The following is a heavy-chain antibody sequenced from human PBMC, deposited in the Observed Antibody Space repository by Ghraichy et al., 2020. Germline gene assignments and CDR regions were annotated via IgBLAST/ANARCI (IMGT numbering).Heavy chain of an antibody. Sequence: GGSLRLSCAASGFTFSSYAMHWVRQAPGKGLEWVAVISYDGSNKYYADSVKGRFTISRDNSKNTLYLQMNSLRAEDTAVYYCAREAPGMVSSGYYDRPYYFDYWGQGTLVTVSS. CDR1: GFTFSSYA. V-gene: IGHV3-30-3*01. CDR3: AREAPGMVSSGYYDRPYYFDY. J-gene: IGHJ4*02. CDR2: ISYDGSNK. D-gene: IGHD3-22*01.